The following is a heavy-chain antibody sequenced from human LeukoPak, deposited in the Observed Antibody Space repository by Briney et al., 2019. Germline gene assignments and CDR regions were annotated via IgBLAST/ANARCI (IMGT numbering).Heavy chain of an antibody. V-gene: IGHV4-59*07. J-gene: IGHJ4*02. CDR1: GGSISSYY. CDR3: ARVSLGELSPIFDY. CDR2: IYYSGST. Sequence: PSDTLSLTYTVSGGSISSYYWSWLRPPPGKGLEWIGYIYYSGSTNDNPPLKSRDTISVDTSKNQFSLKLSSVTAADTAVYYCARVSLGELSPIFDYWGQGTLVTVSS. D-gene: IGHD3-16*02.